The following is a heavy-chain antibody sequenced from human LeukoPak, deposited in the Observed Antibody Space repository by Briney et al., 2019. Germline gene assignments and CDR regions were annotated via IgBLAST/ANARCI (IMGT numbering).Heavy chain of an antibody. CDR3: ASRYCSGGSCFSRDYYYYYMDV. Sequence: SVKVSCKTSGGTFRNYGFTWVRQAPGQGLEWMGAIIPIFGTGKYAQKFQGRVTVIADEFTSTAYMELSSLRSEDTAVYYCASRYCSGGSCFSRDYYYYYMDVWGKGTTVTVSS. CDR1: GGTFRNYG. D-gene: IGHD2-15*01. V-gene: IGHV1-69*13. CDR2: IIPIFGTG. J-gene: IGHJ6*03.